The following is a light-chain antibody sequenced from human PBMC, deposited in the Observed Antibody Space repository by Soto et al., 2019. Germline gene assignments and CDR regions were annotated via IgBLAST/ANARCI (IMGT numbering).Light chain of an antibody. CDR1: QSISDT. J-gene: IGKJ1*01. CDR3: QEYNNWPWT. CDR2: GAS. V-gene: IGKV3-15*01. Sequence: EIVMTQSPATLSVSPGGRATLSCRASQSISDTLAWYQQKPGQAPRLLIHGASTRATGFPARFSGSGSGTDFTLTIRSLQSEEFAVYYCQEYNNWPWTFGQGTKVDIK.